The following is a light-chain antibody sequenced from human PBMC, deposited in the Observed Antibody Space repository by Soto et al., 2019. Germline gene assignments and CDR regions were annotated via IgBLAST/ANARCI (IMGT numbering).Light chain of an antibody. J-gene: IGKJ4*01. CDR3: MQALQTPLS. Sequence: IVMTQSPLSLPVTPGEPASISCRSSQSLLHTNGYNYLDWYLQKPGHSPQLLIYLGSNRASGVPDRFSGRGSGTDFTLKISRVEADDVGVYYCMQALQTPLSFGGGTKVEIK. CDR1: QSLLHTNGYNY. CDR2: LGS. V-gene: IGKV2-28*01.